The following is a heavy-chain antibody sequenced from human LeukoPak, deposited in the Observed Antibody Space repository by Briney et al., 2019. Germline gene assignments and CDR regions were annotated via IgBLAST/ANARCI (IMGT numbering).Heavy chain of an antibody. D-gene: IGHD3-10*01. Sequence: PGGSLRLSCAASGFTFSSYWMSWVRQAPGKGLEWVANIKQDGSEKYYVDSVKGRFTISRDNAKNSLYLQMNSLRAEDTAVYYCARVRGGTPDNAFDIWGQGTMVTVSS. V-gene: IGHV3-7*01. CDR2: IKQDGSEK. J-gene: IGHJ3*02. CDR1: GFTFSSYW. CDR3: ARVRGGTPDNAFDI.